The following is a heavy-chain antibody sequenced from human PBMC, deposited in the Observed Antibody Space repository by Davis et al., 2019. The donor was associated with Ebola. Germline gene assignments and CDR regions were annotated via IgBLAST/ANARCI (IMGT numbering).Heavy chain of an antibody. Sequence: GESLKISCSASGFTFSAHTMHWVRQAPGKGLEWVSSISSSSSYIYYADSVKGRFTISRDNAKNSLYLQMNSLRSDDTAVYYCARDDYGDNWFDPWGQGTLVTVSS. J-gene: IGHJ5*02. CDR1: GFTFSAHT. CDR3: ARDDYGDNWFDP. CDR2: ISSSSSYI. V-gene: IGHV3-21*04. D-gene: IGHD4-17*01.